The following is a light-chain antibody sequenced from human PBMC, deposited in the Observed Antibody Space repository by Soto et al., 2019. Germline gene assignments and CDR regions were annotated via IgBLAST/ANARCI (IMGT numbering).Light chain of an antibody. Sequence: EIVMTQSPATLSVSPGERATLSCRASQSVGSSLAWYQQKPGQAPRLLIYGASARATGTPARFTGSGSGTDFTLTISSLQSADFAVYYCQQYNNWPPTFGQGTKLEIK. J-gene: IGKJ2*01. V-gene: IGKV3-15*01. CDR3: QQYNNWPPT. CDR1: QSVGSS. CDR2: GAS.